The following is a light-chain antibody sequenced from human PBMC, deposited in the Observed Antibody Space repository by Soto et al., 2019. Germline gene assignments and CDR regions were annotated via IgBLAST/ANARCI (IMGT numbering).Light chain of an antibody. CDR2: KAS. Sequence: DIQMTQSPSTLSGSVGDRVTITCRASQTISSWLAWYQQKPGKAPKLLIYKASTLKSGVPSRFSGSGSGTEFPLTISSLQPDDFATYYCQHYHSYSEAFGQGTKVDLK. CDR1: QTISSW. J-gene: IGKJ1*01. V-gene: IGKV1-5*03. CDR3: QHYHSYSEA.